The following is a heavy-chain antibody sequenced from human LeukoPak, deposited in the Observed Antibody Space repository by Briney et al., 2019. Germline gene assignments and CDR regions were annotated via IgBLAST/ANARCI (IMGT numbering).Heavy chain of an antibody. J-gene: IGHJ3*02. Sequence: SETLSLTCTVSGGSISSYYWSWIRQSPGKGLEWIGYIYYSGSTNYNPSLKSRVTISVDTSKNQFSLKLSSVTAADTAVYYCARAYYYGSGSYAFDIWGQGTMATVSS. D-gene: IGHD3-10*01. CDR1: GGSISSYY. CDR2: IYYSGST. V-gene: IGHV4-59*01. CDR3: ARAYYYGSGSYAFDI.